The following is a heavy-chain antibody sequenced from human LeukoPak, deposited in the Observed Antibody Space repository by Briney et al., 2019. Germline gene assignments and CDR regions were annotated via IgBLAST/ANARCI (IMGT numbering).Heavy chain of an antibody. CDR3: ARDGEHVLAHDY. V-gene: IGHV3-66*01. CDR1: GFTVSTNY. D-gene: IGHD3-10*01. Sequence: GGPLRLSCAVSGFTVSTNYMSWVRQAPGKGLEWVSIIHRDGSTYYADSVKGRFTISRDNSKNTLYIQMNSLRAEDTGVYYCARDGEHVLAHDYWGQGTLVTVSS. J-gene: IGHJ4*02. CDR2: IHRDGST.